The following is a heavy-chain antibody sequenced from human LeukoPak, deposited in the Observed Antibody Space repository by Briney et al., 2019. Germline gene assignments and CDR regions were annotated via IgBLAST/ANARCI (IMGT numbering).Heavy chain of an antibody. CDR2: ISPNSGGT. J-gene: IGHJ3*02. CDR3: ARGPPQFSGYDDAFDI. CDR1: GYTFTGYY. V-gene: IGHV1-2*04. Sequence: ASVKVSCKASGYTFTGYYMHWVRQAPGQGLEWMGWISPNSGGTNYAQKFQGWVTMTRDTSISTAYMELSRLRSDDTAVYYCARGPPQFSGYDDAFDIWGQGTMVTVSS. D-gene: IGHD5-12*01.